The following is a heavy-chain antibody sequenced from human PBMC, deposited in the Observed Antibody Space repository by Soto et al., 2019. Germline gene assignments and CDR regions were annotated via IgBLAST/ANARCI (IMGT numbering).Heavy chain of an antibody. V-gene: IGHV3-9*01. CDR3: AKDSGPLLLWFGELLYGAFDI. J-gene: IGHJ3*02. D-gene: IGHD3-10*01. Sequence: SLRLSCAASGFTFDDYAMHWVRQAPGKGLEWVSGISWNSGSIGYADSVKGRFTISRDNAKNSLYLQMNSLRAEDTALYYCAKDSGPLLLWFGELLYGAFDIWGQGTMVTVSS. CDR2: ISWNSGSI. CDR1: GFTFDDYA.